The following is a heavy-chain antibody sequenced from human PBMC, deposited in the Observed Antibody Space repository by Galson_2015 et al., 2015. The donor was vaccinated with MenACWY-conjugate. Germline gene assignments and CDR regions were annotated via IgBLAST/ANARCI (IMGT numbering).Heavy chain of an antibody. CDR2: IYYSGST. D-gene: IGHD1-26*01. V-gene: IGHV4-39*01. Sequence: SETLSLTCSVSGGSISSTNYYWRWIRQPPGKGLEWIGTIYYSGSTYYNPSLNSRVTISVDTSKNQFSLKLSSVTAADTAVYFCARHGVVGATAYWGQGTLVTVSS. CDR1: GGSISSTNYY. CDR3: ARHGVVGATAY. J-gene: IGHJ4*02.